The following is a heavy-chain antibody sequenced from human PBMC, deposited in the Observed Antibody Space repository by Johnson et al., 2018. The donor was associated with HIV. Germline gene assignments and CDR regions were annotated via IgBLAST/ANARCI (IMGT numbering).Heavy chain of an antibody. J-gene: IGHJ3*02. Sequence: QVQLVESGGGVVQPGRSLRLSCAASGFTFSSYGMHWVRQAPGKGLEWVAVISYDGSNKYYADSVKGRFTISRDNSKNPLYLQMNSLRAEDTAVYYWAKTLRFWAWLDGAFVIWGQGTMGTVSS. CDR2: ISYDGSNK. V-gene: IGHV3-30*18. CDR1: GFTFSSYG. D-gene: IGHD3-3*01. CDR3: AKTLRFWAWLDGAFVI.